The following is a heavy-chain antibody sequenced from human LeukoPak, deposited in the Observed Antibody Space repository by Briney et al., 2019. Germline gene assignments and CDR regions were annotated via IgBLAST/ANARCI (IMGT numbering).Heavy chain of an antibody. V-gene: IGHV4-34*01. Sequence: PSETLSLTCAVYGGSFSGYYWSWIRQPPGKGLEWIGEINHSGSTNYNPSLKSRVTISVDTSKNQFSLKLSSVTAADTAVYYCARGQGKLRLVYFDYWGQGTPVTVSS. D-gene: IGHD3-9*01. CDR3: ARGQGKLRLVYFDY. CDR2: INHSGST. CDR1: GGSFSGYY. J-gene: IGHJ4*02.